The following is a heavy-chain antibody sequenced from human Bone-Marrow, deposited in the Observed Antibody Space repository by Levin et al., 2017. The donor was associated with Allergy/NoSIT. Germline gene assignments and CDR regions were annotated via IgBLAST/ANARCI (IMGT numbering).Heavy chain of an antibody. J-gene: IGHJ4*02. CDR1: GFTFRTYW. CDR2: IRDDGGEK. D-gene: IGHD2-21*02. CDR3: GVTPRRDPFDY. V-gene: IGHV3-7*01. Sequence: GGSLRLSCAASGFTFRTYWMSWVRQAPGKGLEWVANIRDDGGEKYYVDSVKGRFTISRDNAKDSLYLQMNRLRVEDTAVYYCGVTPRRDPFDYWGQGTLVAVSS.